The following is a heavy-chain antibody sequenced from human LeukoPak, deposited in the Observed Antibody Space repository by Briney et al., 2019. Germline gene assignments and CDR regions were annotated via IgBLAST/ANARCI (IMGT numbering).Heavy chain of an antibody. CDR1: GFTFGDYA. V-gene: IGHV3-49*03. D-gene: IGHD2-2*01. Sequence: GRSLRLSCTASGFTFGDYAMSWFRQAPGKGLEWVGFIRSKACGGTTEYAASVKGRFTISRDDSKSIAYLQMNSLETEDTAVYYCTRDLPYKCSSTSCPPRWFDPWGQGTLVTVSS. J-gene: IGHJ5*02. CDR2: IRSKACGGTT. CDR3: TRDLPYKCSSTSCPPRWFDP.